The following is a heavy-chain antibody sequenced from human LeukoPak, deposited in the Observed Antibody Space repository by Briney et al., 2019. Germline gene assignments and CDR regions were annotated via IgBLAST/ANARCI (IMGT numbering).Heavy chain of an antibody. CDR1: GGSFSGYY. V-gene: IGHV4-34*01. CDR3: ASKLYQLLAPSNNWFDP. D-gene: IGHD2-2*01. CDR2: INHSGST. Sequence: SETLSLTCAVYGGSFSGYYWSWIRQPPGKGLEWIGEINHSGSTNYNPSLKSRVTISVDTSKNQFSLKLSSVTAADTAVYYCASKLYQLLAPSNNWFDPWGQGTLVTVSS. J-gene: IGHJ5*02.